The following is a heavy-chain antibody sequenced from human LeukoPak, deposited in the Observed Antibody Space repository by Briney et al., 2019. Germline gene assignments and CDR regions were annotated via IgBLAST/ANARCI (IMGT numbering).Heavy chain of an antibody. J-gene: IGHJ4*02. Sequence: GGPLRLSCAASGFTFSNYAIHWVRQAPGKGLEWVAVISYDGSNKYYADSVKGRFAISRDNSKNTLFLQMNNLRAEDTAVYYCARVDWEGSGSYYFDYWGQGTLVTVSS. CDR3: ARVDWEGSGSYYFDY. CDR1: GFTFSNYA. D-gene: IGHD1-26*01. V-gene: IGHV3-30*09. CDR2: ISYDGSNK.